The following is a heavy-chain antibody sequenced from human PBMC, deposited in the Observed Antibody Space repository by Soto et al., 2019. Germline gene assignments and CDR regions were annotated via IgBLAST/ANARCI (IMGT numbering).Heavy chain of an antibody. Sequence: SDTLSLTCTVSGGSMSSYYWSWIRQPPGKGLEWIGYIYYSGSTNYNPSLKSRVTMSVDTPKNQFSLKLSSVTAADTAVYYCARRGYGPGFPYYYGMDVWGQGTTVTVSS. CDR3: ARRGYGPGFPYYYGMDV. CDR2: IYYSGST. CDR1: GGSMSSYY. V-gene: IGHV4-59*01. J-gene: IGHJ6*02. D-gene: IGHD3-10*01.